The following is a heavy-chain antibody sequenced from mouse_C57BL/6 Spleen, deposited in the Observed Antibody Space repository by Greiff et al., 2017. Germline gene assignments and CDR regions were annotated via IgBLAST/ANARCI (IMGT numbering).Heavy chain of an antibody. V-gene: IGHV1-53*01. J-gene: IGHJ3*01. D-gene: IGHD2-4*01. CDR1: GYTFTNYW. CDR2: ISPNNGGT. Sequence: VQLQQPGTELVKPGASVKLSCKASGYTFTNYWMHWVKQRPGQGLEWIGNISPNNGGTHYNEKFKTKATLTVDKSSSTAYMQRRRLTYVESVVYYCAREYDDDGFAYWGQGTLVTVSA. CDR3: AREYDDDGFAY.